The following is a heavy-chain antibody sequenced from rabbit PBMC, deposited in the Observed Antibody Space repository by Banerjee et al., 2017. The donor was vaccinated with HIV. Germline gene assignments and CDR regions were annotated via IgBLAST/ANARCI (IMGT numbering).Heavy chain of an antibody. CDR3: ARSGDTAYGGHAYDL. Sequence: QSLEESGGDLVKPGASLTLTCTASGFSFSSSYYMCWVRQAPGKGPEWIACIYTTDGSTYYANWVNGRFTISKTSSTTVTLQMTSLTAADTATYFCARSGDTAYGGHAYDLWGPGTLVTVS. J-gene: IGHJ4*01. D-gene: IGHD6-1*01. CDR1: GFSFSSSYY. V-gene: IGHV1S40*01. CDR2: IYTTDGST.